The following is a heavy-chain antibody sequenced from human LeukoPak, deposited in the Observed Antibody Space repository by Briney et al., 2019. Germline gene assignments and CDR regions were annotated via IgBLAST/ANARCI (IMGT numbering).Heavy chain of an antibody. CDR1: GFTFSSYG. Sequence: PGRALRLSCAASGFTFSSYGMHWVRQAPGKGLEWVSTISRSGDSTYYADSVRGRFTISRDISKSTLYLEMSSLRAEDTAVYYCAIQAGGYYYPFDFWGQGTLVTVSS. CDR2: ISRSGDST. CDR3: AIQAGGYYYPFDF. J-gene: IGHJ4*02. V-gene: IGHV3-23*01. D-gene: IGHD3-22*01.